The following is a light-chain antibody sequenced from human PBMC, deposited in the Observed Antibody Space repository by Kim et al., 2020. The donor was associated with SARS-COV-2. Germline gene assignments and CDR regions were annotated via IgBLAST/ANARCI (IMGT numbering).Light chain of an antibody. CDR2: ETS. CDR3: QQYHNMIT. Sequence: SVSPGERATLSGRASQSVSSDLAWYQHKPGQAPRLLIYETSTRATGIPARFSGSGSGTEFTLTISSLQSEDFAVYYCQQYHNMITFGQGTRLEIK. J-gene: IGKJ5*01. V-gene: IGKV3D-15*01. CDR1: QSVSSD.